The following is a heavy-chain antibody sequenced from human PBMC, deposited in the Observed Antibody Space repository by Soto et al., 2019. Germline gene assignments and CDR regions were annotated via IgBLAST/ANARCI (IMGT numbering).Heavy chain of an antibody. CDR3: ARGFGYCSGGSCYSHYMDV. Sequence: SETLSLTCTVSGGSIRSYYWSWIRQPPGKGLEWIGYIYYSGSTNYNPSLKSRVTISVDTSKNQFSLKLSSVTAAETAVYYCARGFGYCSGGSCYSHYMDVWGKGTTVTVSS. V-gene: IGHV4-59*01. D-gene: IGHD2-15*01. CDR2: IYYSGST. CDR1: GGSIRSYY. J-gene: IGHJ6*03.